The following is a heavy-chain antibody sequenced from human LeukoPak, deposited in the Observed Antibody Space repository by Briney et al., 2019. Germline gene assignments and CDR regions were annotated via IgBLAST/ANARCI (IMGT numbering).Heavy chain of an antibody. D-gene: IGHD4-17*01. J-gene: IGHJ2*01. CDR1: GGSISSSSYY. Sequence: SETLSLTCTVSGGSISSSSYYWGWIRQPPGKGREWIGSIYYSGSTYYNPSLKSRVTISVDTSKNQFSVKLSSVTAADTAVYYCARTVTYWYFDLWGRGTLVTVSS. CDR3: ARTVTYWYFDL. CDR2: IYYSGST. V-gene: IGHV4-39*01.